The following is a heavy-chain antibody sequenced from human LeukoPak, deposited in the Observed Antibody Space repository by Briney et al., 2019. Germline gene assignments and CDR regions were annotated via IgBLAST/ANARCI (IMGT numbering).Heavy chain of an antibody. D-gene: IGHD5-24*01. CDR3: ARDRADSAYYYYYMDV. CDR1: GFTFSDYY. J-gene: IGHJ6*03. Sequence: GGSLRLSCAASGFTFSDYYMNWIRQAPGKGLEWVSHISSSGSATYYADSVKGRFTISRDNSKNTLYLRMNSLRAEDTAVYYCARDRADSAYYYYYMDVWGKGTTVTVSS. CDR2: ISSSGSAT. V-gene: IGHV3-11*04.